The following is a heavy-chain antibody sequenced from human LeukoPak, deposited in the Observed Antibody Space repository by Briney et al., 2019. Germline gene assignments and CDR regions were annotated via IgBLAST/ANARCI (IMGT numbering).Heavy chain of an antibody. CDR1: GFTFSNAW. CDR2: IKRSGGTT. J-gene: IGHJ3*02. V-gene: IGHV3-15*01. CDR3: TTNDAFDI. Sequence: GGSLGLSCAASGFTFSNAWMSWVRQAPGKGLEWVGRIKRSGGTTELAAPVKGRFTISRDDSKKTLYLQMSSLKTEDTAVYYCTTNDAFDIWGQGTMVTVSS.